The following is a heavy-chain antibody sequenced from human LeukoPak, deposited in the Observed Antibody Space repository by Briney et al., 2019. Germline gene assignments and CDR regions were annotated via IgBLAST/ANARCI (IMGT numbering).Heavy chain of an antibody. J-gene: IGHJ5*02. Sequence: GSLRLSCAASGFTFSSYSMNWVRQAPGKGLEWIGSIYHSGSTYYNPSLKSRVTISVDTSKNQFSLKLSSVTAADTAVYYCARVTLVGATPYNWFDPWGQGTLVTVSS. V-gene: IGHV4-38-2*01. D-gene: IGHD1-26*01. CDR2: IYHSGST. CDR1: GFTFSSYS. CDR3: ARVTLVGATPYNWFDP.